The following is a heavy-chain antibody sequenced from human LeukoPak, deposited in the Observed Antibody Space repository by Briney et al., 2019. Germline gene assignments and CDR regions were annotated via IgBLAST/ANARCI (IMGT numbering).Heavy chain of an antibody. CDR3: ARGGVSRSWYKGYYYYGMDV. D-gene: IGHD6-13*01. Sequence: SQTLSLTCAISVDSVSSNSAAWNWIRQSPSRGLEWLGRTYYRSKWYNDYAVSVKSRITINPDTSKNQFSLQLNSVTPEDTAVYYCARGGVSRSWYKGYYYYGMDVWGQGTTVTVSS. CDR1: VDSVSSNSAA. CDR2: TYYRSKWYN. J-gene: IGHJ6*02. V-gene: IGHV6-1*01.